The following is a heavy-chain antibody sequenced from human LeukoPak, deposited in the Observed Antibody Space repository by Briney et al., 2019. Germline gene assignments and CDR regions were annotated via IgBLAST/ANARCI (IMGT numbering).Heavy chain of an antibody. CDR2: ISSSGSTI. Sequence: GGSLRLSCAASGFTFSSYWMSWIRQAPGKGLEWVSYISSSGSTIYYADSVKGRFTISRDNVKNSLYLQMNSLRAEDTAVYYCARDVATISNWFDPWGQGTLVTVSS. J-gene: IGHJ5*02. CDR1: GFTFSSYW. V-gene: IGHV3-48*01. CDR3: ARDVATISNWFDP. D-gene: IGHD5-24*01.